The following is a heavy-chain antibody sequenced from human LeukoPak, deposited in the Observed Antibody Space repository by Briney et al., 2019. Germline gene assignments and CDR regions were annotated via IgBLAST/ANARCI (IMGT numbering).Heavy chain of an antibody. D-gene: IGHD6-19*01. CDR3: ARVSPSVAVAGTFDY. J-gene: IGHJ4*02. CDR2: ISYDGSNK. CDR1: GFTFRSYA. V-gene: IGHV3-30*14. Sequence: GGSLRLSCAASGFTFRSYAMHWVRQAPGKGLEWVAVISYDGSNKYYIDSVKGRFTISRDNSKNTLYLQMNSLRAEDTAVYYCARVSPSVAVAGTFDYWGQGTLVTVSS.